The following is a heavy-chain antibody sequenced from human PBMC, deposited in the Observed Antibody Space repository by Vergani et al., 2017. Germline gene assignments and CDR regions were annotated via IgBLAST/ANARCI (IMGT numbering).Heavy chain of an antibody. D-gene: IGHD3-9*01. CDR2: IKQDGSEK. Sequence: EVQLLESGGGLVQPGGSLRLSCAASGFTFSSYWMSWVRQAPGKGLEWVANIKQDGSEKYYVDSVKGRFTISRDNAKNSLYLQMNSLRAEDTAVYYCAREYYDILTGYPLPNAFDIWGQGTMVTVSS. V-gene: IGHV3-7*01. CDR3: AREYYDILTGYPLPNAFDI. J-gene: IGHJ3*02. CDR1: GFTFSSYW.